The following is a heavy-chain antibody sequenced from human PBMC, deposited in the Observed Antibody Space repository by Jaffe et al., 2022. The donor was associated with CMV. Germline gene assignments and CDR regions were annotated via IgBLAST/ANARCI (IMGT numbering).Heavy chain of an antibody. CDR1: GGSISSSSYY. Sequence: QLQLQESGPGLVKPSETLSLTCTVSGGSISSSSYYWGWIRQPPGKGLEWIGSIYYSGSTYYNPSLKSRVTISVDTSKNQFSLKLSSVTAADTAVYYCARNYDSSGYYYSGRGWFDPWGQGTLVTVSS. V-gene: IGHV4-39*01. D-gene: IGHD3-22*01. CDR3: ARNYDSSGYYYSGRGWFDP. J-gene: IGHJ5*02. CDR2: IYYSGST.